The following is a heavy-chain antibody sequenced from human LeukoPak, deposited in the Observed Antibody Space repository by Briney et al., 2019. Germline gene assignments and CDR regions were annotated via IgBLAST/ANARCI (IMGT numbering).Heavy chain of an antibody. V-gene: IGHV1-2*02. CDR3: ARVRDFWSGYYYFDY. J-gene: IGHJ4*02. CDR1: GYTFTGYY. Sequence: ASVKVSCKASGYTFTGYYMHWVRQAPGQGLEWMGWINPNSGGTNYAQKFQGRVTMTRDTSISTAYMELSRLRSDDTAVYYCARVRDFWSGYYYFDYWGQGTLVTVSS. CDR2: INPNSGGT. D-gene: IGHD3-3*01.